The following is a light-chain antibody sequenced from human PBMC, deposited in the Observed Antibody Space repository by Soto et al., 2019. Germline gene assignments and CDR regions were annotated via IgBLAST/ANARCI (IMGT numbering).Light chain of an antibody. CDR1: QDFNNY. CDR3: QQLNSFPLT. CDR2: VAP. V-gene: IGKV1-9*01. J-gene: IGKJ4*01. Sequence: DIQLTQSPSFLSASVGDRVTITCRASQDFNNYLAWYQQKPGEAPKLLMYVAPTLQSGVPSRFSGSGSGTEFTLTISSLQPEDFATYFCQQLNSFPLTFGGGTKVEIK.